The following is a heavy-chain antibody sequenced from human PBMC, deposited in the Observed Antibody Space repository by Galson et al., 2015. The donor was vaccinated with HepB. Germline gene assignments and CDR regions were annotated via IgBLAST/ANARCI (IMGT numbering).Heavy chain of an antibody. D-gene: IGHD3-22*01. V-gene: IGHV3-21*01. J-gene: IGHJ4*02. CDR2: ISFSGTFV. CDR1: GFTFSSYN. Sequence: SLRLSCAASGFTFSSYNMDWVRHAPGKGLEWVSSISFSGTFVNYADSVKGQFTISRDNAKNSLYLQMDSLRAEDTAVYYCARGYSSGYYYPPGYWGQGTLVTVSS. CDR3: ARGYSSGYYYPPGY.